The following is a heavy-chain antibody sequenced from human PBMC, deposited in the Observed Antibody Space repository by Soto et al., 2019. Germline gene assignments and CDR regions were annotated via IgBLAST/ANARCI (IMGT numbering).Heavy chain of an antibody. CDR2: ISSSGSTI. D-gene: IGHD3-3*01. CDR1: GFTFSSYE. V-gene: IGHV3-48*03. J-gene: IGHJ6*02. Sequence: EVQLVESGGGLVQPGGSLRLSCAASGFTFSSYEMNWVRQAPGKGLEWVSYISSSGSTIYYADSVKGRFTISRDNAKNSLYLQMNSLRAEDTAVYYCARGGFYYDFWSGYYPGYGMDVWGQGTTVTVSS. CDR3: ARGGFYYDFWSGYYPGYGMDV.